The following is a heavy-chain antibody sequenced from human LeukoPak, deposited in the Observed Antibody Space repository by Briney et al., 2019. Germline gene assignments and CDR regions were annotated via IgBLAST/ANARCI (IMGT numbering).Heavy chain of an antibody. CDR3: ARDSPDYYDSSGFDY. D-gene: IGHD3-22*01. Sequence: ASVKVSCKASGYTFTTHDINWVRQAPGQGLEWMGWISAYNGNTNYAQKLQGRVTMTTDTSTSTAYMELRSLRSDDTAVYYCARDSPDYYDSSGFDYWGQGTLVTVSS. J-gene: IGHJ4*02. V-gene: IGHV1-18*01. CDR1: GYTFTTHD. CDR2: ISAYNGNT.